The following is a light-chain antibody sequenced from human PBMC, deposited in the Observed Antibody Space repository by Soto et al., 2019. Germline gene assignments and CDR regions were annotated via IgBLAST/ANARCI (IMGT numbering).Light chain of an antibody. V-gene: IGKV3-20*01. CDR1: QSVSSSY. CDR3: QQYGSSPRVT. Sequence: EIVLTQSPGTLSLSPGERATLSCRASQSVSSSYLAWYQQKPGQAPRLLIYGASSRVTGIPDRFSGSGSGTDFTLTISRLEPEDFAVYYCQQYGSSPRVTFGHGTNVDSK. CDR2: GAS. J-gene: IGKJ3*01.